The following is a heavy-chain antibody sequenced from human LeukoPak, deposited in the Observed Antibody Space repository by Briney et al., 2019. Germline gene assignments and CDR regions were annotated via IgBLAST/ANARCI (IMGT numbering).Heavy chain of an antibody. Sequence: SETLSLTCAVYGGSFSGCYWSWIRQPPGKGLEWIGEINHSGSTNYNPSLKSRVTISVDTSKNQFSLKLSSVTAADTAVYYCARGFDGGSYGVYWGQGTLVTVSS. CDR1: GGSFSGCY. J-gene: IGHJ4*02. CDR3: ARGFDGGSYGVY. CDR2: INHSGST. D-gene: IGHD1-26*01. V-gene: IGHV4-34*01.